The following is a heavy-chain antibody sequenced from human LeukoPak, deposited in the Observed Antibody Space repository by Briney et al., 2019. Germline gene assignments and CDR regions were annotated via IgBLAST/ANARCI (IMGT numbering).Heavy chain of an antibody. CDR1: GGSFSGYY. CDR3: ARGSIAAAGTGWFDP. CDR2: INHSGST. Sequence: SETLSLTCAVYGGSFSGYYWSWIRQPPGKGLEWIGEINHSGSTYYNPSLKSRVTISVDTSKNQFSLKLSSVTAADTAVYYCARGSIAAAGTGWFDPWGQGTLVTVSS. J-gene: IGHJ5*02. V-gene: IGHV4-34*01. D-gene: IGHD6-13*01.